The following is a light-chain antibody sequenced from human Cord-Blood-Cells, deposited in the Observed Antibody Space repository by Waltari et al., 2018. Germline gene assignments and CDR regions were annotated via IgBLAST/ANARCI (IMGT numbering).Light chain of an antibody. Sequence: MQMTQSLSSLSASVGDRVTMTCRSSQSISSYLNWYQQKPGKPPKLLIYAASSLQSGVPSRFSGSGSGTDFTLTISSLQPEDFATYYCQQSYSTPFTFGPGTKVDIK. V-gene: IGKV1-39*01. CDR3: QQSYSTPFT. CDR1: QSISSY. CDR2: AAS. J-gene: IGKJ3*01.